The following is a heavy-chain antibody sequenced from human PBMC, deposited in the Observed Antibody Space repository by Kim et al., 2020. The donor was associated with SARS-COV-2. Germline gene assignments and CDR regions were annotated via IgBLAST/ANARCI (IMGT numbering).Heavy chain of an antibody. CDR3: ARQGGITIFGVVILPGGYFAY. CDR2: ISAYNGNT. V-gene: IGHV1-18*01. CDR1: GYTFTSYG. Sequence: ASVKVSCKASGYTFTSYGISWVRQAPGQGLEWMGWISAYNGNTNYAQKLQGRVTMTTDTSTSTAYMELRSLRSDDTAVYYCARQGGITIFGVVILPGGYFAYWGQGPLVSVSS. D-gene: IGHD3-3*01. J-gene: IGHJ4*02.